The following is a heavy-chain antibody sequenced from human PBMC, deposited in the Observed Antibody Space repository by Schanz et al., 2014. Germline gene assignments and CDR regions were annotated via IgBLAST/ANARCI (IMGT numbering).Heavy chain of an antibody. CDR1: GFSFGTYA. J-gene: IGHJ4*02. CDR2: ISYGTSYI. CDR3: VRDSFFAFDY. V-gene: IGHV3-21*01. D-gene: IGHD3-3*01. Sequence: EVQLVASGGGLVQPGGSLRLSCAASGFSFGTYAMSWVRQAPGKGLEWVSSISYGTSYIYYAESVKGRFTISRDNAKNSVFLQMNSLRAEDTAVYYCVRDSFFAFDYWGQGTLVTVSS.